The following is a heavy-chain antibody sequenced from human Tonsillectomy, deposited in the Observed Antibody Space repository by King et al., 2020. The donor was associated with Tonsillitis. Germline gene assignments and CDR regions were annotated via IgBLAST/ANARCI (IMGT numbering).Heavy chain of an antibody. V-gene: IGHV4-59*01. J-gene: IGHJ3*02. CDR2: IYYSGST. CDR3: VRNTLIVPYYDAFGM. D-gene: IGHD2/OR15-2a*01. CDR1: GGSIRSYY. Sequence: VQLQESGPGLVKPSETLSLICTVSGGSIRSYYWSWIRQPPGKGLGWIGYIYYSGSTNYNPSLKSRVTISADTSKNQVSLKLSSVTAADTAVYYCVRNTLIVPYYDAFGMWGRGTMVTVSS.